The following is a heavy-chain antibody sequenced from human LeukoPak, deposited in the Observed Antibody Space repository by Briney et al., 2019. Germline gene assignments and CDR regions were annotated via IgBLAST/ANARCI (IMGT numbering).Heavy chain of an antibody. V-gene: IGHV4-59*08. CDR2: IYYSGST. D-gene: IGHD5-24*01. Sequence: SETLSLTCTVSGGSISSYYWSWIRQPPGKGLEWIGCIYYSGSTNYNPSLKSRVTISVDTSKNQFSLKLSSVTAADTAVYYCARHVEMATYAFDIWGQGTMVTVSS. CDR3: ARHVEMATYAFDI. CDR1: GGSISSYY. J-gene: IGHJ3*02.